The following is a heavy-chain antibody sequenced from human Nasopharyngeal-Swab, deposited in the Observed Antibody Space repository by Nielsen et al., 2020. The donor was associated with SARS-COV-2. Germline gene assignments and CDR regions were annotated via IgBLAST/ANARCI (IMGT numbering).Heavy chain of an antibody. Sequence: GGSLRLSCAASGFTFSSYWMHWVRQAPGKGLVWVSRINSDGSSTSYADSVKGRFTISRGNAKNTLYLQMNSLRAEDTAVYYCARYFPRPLDFWNHLSVSHLLYYYGMDVWGQGTTVTVSS. J-gene: IGHJ6*02. CDR3: ARYFPRPLDFWNHLSVSHLLYYYGMDV. CDR2: INSDGSST. CDR1: GFTFSSYW. D-gene: IGHD3-3*01. V-gene: IGHV3-74*01.